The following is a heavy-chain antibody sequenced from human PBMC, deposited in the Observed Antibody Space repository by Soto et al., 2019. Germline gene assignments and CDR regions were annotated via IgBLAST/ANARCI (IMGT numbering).Heavy chain of an antibody. V-gene: IGHV3-73*01. CDR3: TVSGAHYYYPLDA. CDR1: GFIFSASA. Sequence: EVQLVESGGGLVQPGGSLKLSCAASGFIFSASAVHWVRQASGNGLEWIGRIRSKANNYATGYAASVNGRFTISRDDSKNTAYLQVNSLKTEDTAVYYCTVSGAHYYYPLDAWGQGTSVTVSS. D-gene: IGHD3-10*01. J-gene: IGHJ6*02. CDR2: IRSKANNYAT.